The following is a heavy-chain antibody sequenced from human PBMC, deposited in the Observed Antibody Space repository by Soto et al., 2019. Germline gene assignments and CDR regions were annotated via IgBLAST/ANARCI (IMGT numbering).Heavy chain of an antibody. CDR1: GGSFSGYY. J-gene: IGHJ4*02. CDR2: INHSGNT. D-gene: IGHD6-13*01. V-gene: IGHV4-34*01. Sequence: SETLSLTCAVYGGSFSGYYWSWIRQPPGKGLEWIGEINHSGNTNYNPSLKSRVTISVDTSKNQLFLNLSSVTAADTAMYYCARHHVRGRTIAGAAEFWGQGTLVTVSS. CDR3: ARHHVRGRTIAGAAEF.